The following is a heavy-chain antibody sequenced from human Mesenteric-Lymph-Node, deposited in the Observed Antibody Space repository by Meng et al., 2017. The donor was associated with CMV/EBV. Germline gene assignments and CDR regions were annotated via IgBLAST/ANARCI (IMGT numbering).Heavy chain of an antibody. CDR3: ARVAEGYCTSTNCRYYYGMDV. V-gene: IGHV3-21*01. Sequence: GESLKISCAASGFTFGSYTMNWVRQAPGKGLEWVSSISSGSSYIYYADSVKGRFTISRDNAKNSLFLQMNSLRAEDTAVYYCARVAEGYCTSTNCRYYYGMDVWGQGTTVTVSS. CDR1: GFTFGSYT. CDR2: ISSGSSYI. D-gene: IGHD2-2*01. J-gene: IGHJ6*02.